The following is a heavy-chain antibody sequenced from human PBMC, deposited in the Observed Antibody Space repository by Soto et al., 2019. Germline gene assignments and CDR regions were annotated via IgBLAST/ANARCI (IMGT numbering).Heavy chain of an antibody. D-gene: IGHD2-8*01. V-gene: IGHV5-10-1*01. Sequence: WYSLKLSCTVFGYPFTPFWISWVRQMPGRGLEWMGRIDPRDSYTTYSPSFQGHVTISVDKSIRTAYLQWGSLKASDTAMYYCARRDCTSSTCDSWFDPWGQGTRITVSS. CDR3: ARRDCTSSTCDSWFDP. CDR2: IDPRDSYT. CDR1: GYPFTPFW. J-gene: IGHJ5*02.